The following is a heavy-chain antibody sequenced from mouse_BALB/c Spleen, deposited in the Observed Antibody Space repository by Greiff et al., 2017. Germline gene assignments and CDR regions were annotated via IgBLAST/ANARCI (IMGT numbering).Heavy chain of an antibody. CDR1: GFNIKDTY. V-gene: IGHV14-3*02. D-gene: IGHD2-1*01. CDR3: ARGDGNYAMDY. CDR2: IDPANGNT. J-gene: IGHJ4*01. Sequence: EVKLMESGAELVKPGASVKLSCTASGFNIKDTYMHWVKQRPEQGLEWIGRIDPANGNTKYDPKFQGKATITADTSSNTAYLQLSSLTSEDTAVYYCARGDGNYAMDYWGQGTSVTVSS.